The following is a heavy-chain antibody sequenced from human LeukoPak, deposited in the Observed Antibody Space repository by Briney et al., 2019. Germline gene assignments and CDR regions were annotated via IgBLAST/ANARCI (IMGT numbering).Heavy chain of an antibody. J-gene: IGHJ6*02. CDR1: GYTFTSYD. V-gene: IGHV1-8*01. CDR3: ARMAPKTYYYYDMDV. CDR2: MNPNSGNT. D-gene: IGHD5-24*01. Sequence: GASVKVSCKASGYTFTSYDINWVRQATGQGLEWMGWMNPNSGNTGYAQKFQGRVTMTRNTSISTAYMELSSLRSEDTAVYYCARMAPKTYYYYDMDVWGQGTTVTVSS.